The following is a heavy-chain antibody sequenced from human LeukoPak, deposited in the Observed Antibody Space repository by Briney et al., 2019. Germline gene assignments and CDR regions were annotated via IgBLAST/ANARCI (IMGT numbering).Heavy chain of an antibody. V-gene: IGHV4-4*07. CDR1: GGSISSYY. CDR3: ARQGRVHHYYYYMDV. CDR2: IYTSGST. Sequence: SSETLSLTCTVSGGSISSYYWSWIRQPPGKGLEWIGRIYTSGSTNYNPSLKSRVTMSVDTSKNQFSLKLSSVTAADTAVYYCARQGRVHHYYYYMDVWGKGTTVTISS. J-gene: IGHJ6*03.